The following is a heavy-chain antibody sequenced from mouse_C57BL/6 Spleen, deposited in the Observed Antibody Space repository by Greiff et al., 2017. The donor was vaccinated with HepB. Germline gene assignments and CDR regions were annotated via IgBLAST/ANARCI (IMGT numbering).Heavy chain of an antibody. D-gene: IGHD6-2*01. CDR2: ISSGSSTI. CDR3: ARSLFAWFAY. V-gene: IGHV5-17*01. CDR1: GFTFSDYG. J-gene: IGHJ3*01. Sequence: EVKVVESGGGLVKPGGSLKLSCAASGFTFSDYGMHWVRQAPEKGLEWVAYISSGSSTIYYADTVKGRFTISRDNAKNTLFLQMTSLRSEDTAMYYCARSLFAWFAYWGQGTLVTVSA.